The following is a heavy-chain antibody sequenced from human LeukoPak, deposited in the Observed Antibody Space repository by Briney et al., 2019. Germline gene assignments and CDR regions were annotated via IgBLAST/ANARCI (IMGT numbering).Heavy chain of an antibody. J-gene: IGHJ4*02. D-gene: IGHD6-6*01. CDR3: ARLKYSSSLRFDY. V-gene: IGHV1-2*02. Sequence: ASVKVSCKASGYTFTCYYMHWVRQAPGQGLEWMGWINPNSGGTNYAQKFQGRVTMTRDTSISTAYMELSRLRSDDTAVYYCARLKYSSSLRFDYWGQGTLVTVSS. CDR1: GYTFTCYY. CDR2: INPNSGGT.